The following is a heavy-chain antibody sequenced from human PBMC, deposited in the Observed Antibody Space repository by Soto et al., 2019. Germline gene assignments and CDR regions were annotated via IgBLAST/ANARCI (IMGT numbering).Heavy chain of an antibody. V-gene: IGHV4-34*01. Sequence: SETLSLTCAVYGGSFSGYYWSWIRQPPGKGLEWIGEINHSGSTNYNPSLKSRVTISVDTSKNQFSLKLSSVTAADTAVYYCARGRQDTMVRGVIIKNWFDPWGQGTLVTVSS. CDR1: GGSFSGYY. J-gene: IGHJ5*02. CDR3: ARGRQDTMVRGVIIKNWFDP. CDR2: INHSGST. D-gene: IGHD3-10*01.